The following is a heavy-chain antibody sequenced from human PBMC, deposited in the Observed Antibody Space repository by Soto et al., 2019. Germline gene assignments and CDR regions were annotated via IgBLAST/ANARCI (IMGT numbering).Heavy chain of an antibody. CDR3: ARGRIVASIHDAFDI. V-gene: IGHV1-18*01. CDR1: GYPFTSYG. CDR2: ISAYNGNR. J-gene: IGHJ3*02. D-gene: IGHD5-12*01. Sequence: QGQLLQSGDEVKTPGASVRVSCRASGYPFTSYGISWVRQGPGQGLEWVAWISAYNGNRDIAQKFQGGVTMTVETSTGTAHMELGDLTSADTAVYYCARGRIVASIHDAFDIWGQGTNVTVSS.